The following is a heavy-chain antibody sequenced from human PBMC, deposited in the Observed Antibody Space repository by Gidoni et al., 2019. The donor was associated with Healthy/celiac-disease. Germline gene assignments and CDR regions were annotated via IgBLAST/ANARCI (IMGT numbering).Heavy chain of an antibody. V-gene: IGHV4-39*01. D-gene: IGHD3-9*01. CDR3: ARPVILTDPTYTDGFDY. CDR1: GGSISSSRYY. CDR2: IYYSGST. Sequence: QLQLQESGPGLVKPSETLSLTCTVSGGSISSSRYYWGWIRQPPGKGLEWIGSIYYSGSTYYNPSLKSRVTISVDTSKNQFSLKLSSVTAADTAVYYCARPVILTDPTYTDGFDYWGQGTLVTVSS. J-gene: IGHJ4*02.